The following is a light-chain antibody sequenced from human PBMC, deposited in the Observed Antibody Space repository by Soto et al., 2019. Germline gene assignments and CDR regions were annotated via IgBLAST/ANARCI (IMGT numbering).Light chain of an antibody. CDR1: RSDVGVYNY. CDR3: ISYAGSHNFV. Sequence: QSALTQPPSASGSPGQSVTVSCTGTRSDVGVYNYVSWYRQHPGEAPKLLMSEVTKRPSGVPDGFSGPKSGNTASLTISGLQAEDEADYFCISYAGSHNFVFGTGTKLTVL. V-gene: IGLV2-8*01. J-gene: IGLJ1*01. CDR2: EVT.